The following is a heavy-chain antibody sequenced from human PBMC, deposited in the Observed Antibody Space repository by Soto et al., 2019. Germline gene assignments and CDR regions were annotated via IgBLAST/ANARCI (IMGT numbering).Heavy chain of an antibody. J-gene: IGHJ5*02. Sequence: QVQLVQSGAEVKKPGSSVKVSCKASGGTFSSYTISWVRQAPGQGLEWMGRIIPILGIANYAQKFQGRVTITADKSTSTAYMELSSLRSEDTAVYYCARGPQVVATVSWFDPWGQGTLVTVSS. CDR3: ARGPQVVATVSWFDP. V-gene: IGHV1-69*02. CDR2: IIPILGIA. CDR1: GGTFSSYT. D-gene: IGHD2-15*01.